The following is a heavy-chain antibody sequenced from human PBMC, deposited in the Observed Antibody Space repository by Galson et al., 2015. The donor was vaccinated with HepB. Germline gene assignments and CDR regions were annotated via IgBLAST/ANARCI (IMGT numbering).Heavy chain of an antibody. CDR3: ARTPYSDFWSGYFPYYMDV. V-gene: IGHV5-51*01. CDR1: GYSFTSYW. CDR2: IYPGDSDT. D-gene: IGHD3-3*01. Sequence: QSGAEVKKPGESLKISCKGSGYSFTSYWIGWVRQMPGKGLEWMGIIYPGDSDTRYSPSFQGQVTISADKSISTAYLQWSSLKASDTAMYYCARTPYSDFWSGYFPYYMDVWGKGTTVTVSS. J-gene: IGHJ6*03.